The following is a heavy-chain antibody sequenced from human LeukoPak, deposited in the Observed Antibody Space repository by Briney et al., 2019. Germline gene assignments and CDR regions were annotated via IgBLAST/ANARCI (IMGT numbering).Heavy chain of an antibody. CDR3: ARQLDYYDKRDY. CDR1: GYRFTNYG. Sequence: HGESLKISCKCSGYRFTNYGISWVRQMPGKGLEWMGRIDPSDSYSNYGPSFQGHVTISADRSISTAYLQWRSLKASDTAMYYCARQLDYYDKRDYWGQGTLVTVSS. D-gene: IGHD3-22*01. J-gene: IGHJ4*02. CDR2: IDPSDSYS. V-gene: IGHV5-10-1*01.